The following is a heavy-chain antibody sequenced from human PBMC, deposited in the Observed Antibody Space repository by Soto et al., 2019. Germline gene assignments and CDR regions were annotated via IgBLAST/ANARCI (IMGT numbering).Heavy chain of an antibody. CDR1: GGTFSSYA. D-gene: IGHD3-10*01. CDR3: ARTMARGVIISYYYGMDV. Sequence: SVKVSCKASGGTFSSYAISWVRQAPGQGLEWMGGIIPIFGTANYAQKLQGRVTITADESTSTAYMELSSLRSEDTAVYYCARTMARGVIISYYYGMDVWGQGTTVTVSS. J-gene: IGHJ6*02. V-gene: IGHV1-69*13. CDR2: IIPIFGTA.